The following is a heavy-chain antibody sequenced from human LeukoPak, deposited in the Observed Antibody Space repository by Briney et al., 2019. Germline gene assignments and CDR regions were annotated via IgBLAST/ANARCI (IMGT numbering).Heavy chain of an antibody. CDR1: GFTFSSYG. CDR3: AKARKIVVVTAIFAFDI. D-gene: IGHD2-21*02. CDR2: ISGSGGST. V-gene: IGHV3-23*01. J-gene: IGHJ3*02. Sequence: GGSLRLSCAASGFTFSSYGMSWVRQAPGKGLEWVSAISGSGGSTYYADSVKGRFTISRDNSKNTLYLQMNSLRAEDTAVYYCAKARKIVVVTAIFAFDIWGQGTMVTVSS.